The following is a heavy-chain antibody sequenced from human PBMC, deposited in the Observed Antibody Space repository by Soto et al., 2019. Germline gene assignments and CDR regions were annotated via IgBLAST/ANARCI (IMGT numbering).Heavy chain of an antibody. J-gene: IGHJ5*02. V-gene: IGHV1-2*02. CDR1: GYTFTGYY. D-gene: IGHD3-9*01. CDR2: INPNSGGT. CDR3: ARDPASFYYDILTGYQSWFDP. Sequence: SVKVSCKASGYTFTGYYMHWVRQAPGQGLEWMGWINPNSGGTNYAQKFQGRVTMTRDTSISTAYMELSRLRSDDTAVYYCARDPASFYYDILTGYQSWFDPSGQGPLATVSS.